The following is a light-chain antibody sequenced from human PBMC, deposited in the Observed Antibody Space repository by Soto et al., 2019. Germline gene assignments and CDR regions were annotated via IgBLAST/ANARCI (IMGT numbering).Light chain of an antibody. J-gene: IGKJ1*01. Sequence: EIVMTQSPATLSVSPGERATLSCRASQSVSTDLAWYQQKPGQAPRLLIYGASSRATGIPARFSGSGSGTEFTLTINSLQSEDFAVYYCQQYNNSPWTFGQGTKVE. CDR2: GAS. CDR3: QQYNNSPWT. CDR1: QSVSTD. V-gene: IGKV3-15*01.